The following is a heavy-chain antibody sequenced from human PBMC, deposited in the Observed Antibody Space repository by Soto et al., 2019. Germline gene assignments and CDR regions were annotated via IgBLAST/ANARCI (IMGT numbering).Heavy chain of an antibody. CDR3: ARDTAFISSGLFNP. Sequence: VGSLRLSCAASGFTFSDYYMSWIRQAPGKGLEWISHISDSATTMYYADSVKGRFTISRDNARKSLFLHMNSLRAGDTAVYYCARDTAFISSGLFNPWGQGTLVTVS. V-gene: IGHV3-11*01. D-gene: IGHD3-22*01. J-gene: IGHJ5*02. CDR1: GFTFSDYY. CDR2: ISDSATTM.